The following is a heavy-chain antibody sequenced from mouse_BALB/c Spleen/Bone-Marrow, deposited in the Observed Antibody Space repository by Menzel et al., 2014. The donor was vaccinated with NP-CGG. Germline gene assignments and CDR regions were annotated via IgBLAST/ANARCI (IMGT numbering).Heavy chain of an antibody. CDR2: IDPANGNT. CDR1: SFNIXDTY. J-gene: IGHJ3*01. Sequence: VQLQQSGAELVKPGASVKLSCTASSFNIXDTYMHWVKQRPEQGLEWIGRIDPANGNTKYDPKFQGKATITADTSSNTAYLQLSSLTSEDTAVYYCAMITTGAWFAYWGQGTLVTVSA. CDR3: AMITTGAWFAY. D-gene: IGHD2-4*01. V-gene: IGHV14-3*02.